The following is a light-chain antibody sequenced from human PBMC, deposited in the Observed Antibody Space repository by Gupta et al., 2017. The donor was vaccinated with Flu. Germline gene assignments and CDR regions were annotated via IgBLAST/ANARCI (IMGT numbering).Light chain of an antibody. CDR1: QTITTY. V-gene: IGKV1-39*01. CDR2: AAS. Sequence: DIQMTQSPSSLSASIGDRVTINCRASQTITTYLNWYQQKPGTAPKLLIYAASSLQSGVPSRFSDSGSGTNFSLTINSLQPEDFATYYCQQSYSTLTFGPGTKVDIK. J-gene: IGKJ3*01. CDR3: QQSYSTLT.